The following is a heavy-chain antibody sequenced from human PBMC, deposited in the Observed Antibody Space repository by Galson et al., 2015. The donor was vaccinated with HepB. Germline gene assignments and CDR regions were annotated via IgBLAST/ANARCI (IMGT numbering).Heavy chain of an antibody. CDR1: GFTFSNAW. CDR2: IKSKTDGGTT. J-gene: IGHJ3*02. D-gene: IGHD6-13*01. V-gene: IGHV3-15*07. CDR3: TTARDIAAAGSDAFDI. Sequence: SLRLSCAASGFTFSNAWMNWVRQAPGKGLEWVGRIKSKTDGGTTDYAAPVKGRFTISRDDSKNTLYLQMNSLKTEDTAVYYCTTARDIAAAGSDAFDIWGQGTMVTVSS.